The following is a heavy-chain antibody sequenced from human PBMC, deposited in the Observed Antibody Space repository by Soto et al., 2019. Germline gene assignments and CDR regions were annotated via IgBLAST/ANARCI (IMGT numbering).Heavy chain of an antibody. Sequence: ASVKVSCKGFGYSFMKYGINWVRQAPGQGLEWVGWISPYSGYTHSAQKFHGRLTLTTGTAASTAYMELRILRSADTALYYCAREASVLIPAAQPSRFDSWGQGTLFTVS. J-gene: IGHJ4*02. CDR3: AREASVLIPAAQPSRFDS. CDR2: ISPYSGYT. CDR1: GYSFMKYG. D-gene: IGHD2-2*01. V-gene: IGHV1-18*01.